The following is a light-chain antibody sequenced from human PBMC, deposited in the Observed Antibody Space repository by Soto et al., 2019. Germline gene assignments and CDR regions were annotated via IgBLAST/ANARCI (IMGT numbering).Light chain of an antibody. CDR1: SSDVGGYNY. CDR2: DVN. V-gene: IGLV2-8*01. Sequence: QSALTQPPSVSGSPGQSVAISCSGTSSDVGGYNYVSWYQQYPGRAPKLMIYDVNKRPSGVPDRFFGSESGNTASLTVSGLQAEDEADYYCVSYAGSSQPAFGGGTKLTVL. J-gene: IGLJ2*01. CDR3: VSYAGSSQPA.